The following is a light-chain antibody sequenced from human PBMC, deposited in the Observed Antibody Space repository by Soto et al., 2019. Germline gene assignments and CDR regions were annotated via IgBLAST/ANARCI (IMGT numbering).Light chain of an antibody. J-gene: IGKJ2*01. CDR3: QQYNSFPYT. Sequence: DIQMTQSPSTLSASVGDRVTITCRARQYISSWLAWYQQKAGKAPKLLIYKASSLESGVPSRFSGSGSGTEFTLTISSLQPDDFATYYCQQYNSFPYTFGQGTKLEI. V-gene: IGKV1-5*03. CDR2: KAS. CDR1: QYISSW.